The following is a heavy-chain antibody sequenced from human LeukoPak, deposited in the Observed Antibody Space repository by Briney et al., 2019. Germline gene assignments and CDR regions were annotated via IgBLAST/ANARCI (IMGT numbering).Heavy chain of an antibody. Sequence: GGSLRLSCAASGFTFSSYAMSWVRQAPGKGLEWVSAISGSAGSTYYADSVRGRFTISRDNSKNTLYLQMNSLRAEDTAVYYCAKARGAAAVYFDYWGQGTLVTVSS. CDR1: GFTFSSYA. J-gene: IGHJ4*02. D-gene: IGHD6-13*01. CDR2: ISGSAGST. CDR3: AKARGAAAVYFDY. V-gene: IGHV3-23*01.